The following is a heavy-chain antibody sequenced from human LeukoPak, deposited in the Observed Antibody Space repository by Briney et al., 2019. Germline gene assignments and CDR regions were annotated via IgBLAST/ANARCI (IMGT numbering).Heavy chain of an antibody. D-gene: IGHD1-26*01. Sequence: GGSLRLSWAASGFTFSIYWMQWVRQAPGKGPVWVSRINTDGRSTSYADSVKGRFTISRDNAKNTLYLQMNSLRAEDTAVYYCARARGSYDLLDYWGQGTLVTVSS. V-gene: IGHV3-74*01. CDR2: INTDGRST. CDR3: ARARGSYDLLDY. CDR1: GFTFSIYW. J-gene: IGHJ4*02.